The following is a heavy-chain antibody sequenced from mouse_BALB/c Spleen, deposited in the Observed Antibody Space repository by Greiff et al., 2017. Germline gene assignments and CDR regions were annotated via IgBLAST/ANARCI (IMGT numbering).Heavy chain of an antibody. D-gene: IGHD2-4*01. CDR3: ARYDYDHYYAMDY. Sequence: EVQLVESGPSLVKPSQTLSLTCSVTGDSITSGYWNWIRKFPGNKLEYMGYISYSGSTYYNPSLKSRISITRDTSKNQYYLQLNSVTTEDTATYYCARYDYDHYYAMDYWGQGTSVTVSS. V-gene: IGHV3-8*02. CDR2: ISYSGST. CDR1: GDSITSGY. J-gene: IGHJ4*01.